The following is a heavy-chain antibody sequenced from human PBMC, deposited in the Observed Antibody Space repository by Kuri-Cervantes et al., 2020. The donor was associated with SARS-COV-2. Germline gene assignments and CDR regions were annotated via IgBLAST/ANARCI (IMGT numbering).Heavy chain of an antibody. CDR2: ISGSGGST. J-gene: IGHJ6*02. Sequence: LSLTCAASGFTFSSYAMSWVRQAPGKGLEWVSAISGSGGSTYYADSVKGRFTISRDNSKNTLYLQMNSLRAEDTAVYYCARETRGYYEELRVMDVWGQGTTVTVSS. D-gene: IGHD3-3*01. V-gene: IGHV3-23*01. CDR1: GFTFSSYA. CDR3: ARETRGYYEELRVMDV.